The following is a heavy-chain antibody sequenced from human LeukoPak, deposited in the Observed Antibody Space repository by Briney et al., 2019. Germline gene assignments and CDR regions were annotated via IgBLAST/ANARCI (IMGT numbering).Heavy chain of an antibody. V-gene: IGHV3-23*01. Sequence: GGSLRLSCAASGFTFSTYAMSWVRQAPGKGLEWISLISKGGSDTFYEDSVKGRFTISRDNSKDTLYLQMTGLRAEDTAIYYCAKGRPVRTSGWYFFDYWGQGTLVPVSS. J-gene: IGHJ4*02. CDR1: GFTFSTYA. D-gene: IGHD6-19*01. CDR3: AKGRPVRTSGWYFFDY. CDR2: ISKGGSDT.